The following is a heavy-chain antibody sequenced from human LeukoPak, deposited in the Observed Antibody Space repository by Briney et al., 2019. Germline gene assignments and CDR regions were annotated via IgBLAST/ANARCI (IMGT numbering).Heavy chain of an antibody. V-gene: IGHV3-7*01. D-gene: IGHD2-21*02. CDR1: GFTFSSYW. CDR2: IKQGGSEK. J-gene: IGHJ4*02. CDR3: ARVYCGGDCYVGGYFDY. Sequence: GGSLRLSCAASGFTFSSYWMSWVRQAPGKGLEWVANIKQGGSEKYYVDSVKGRFTISRDNAKNSLYLQMNSLRAEDTAVYYCARVYCGGDCYVGGYFDYWGQGTLVTVSS.